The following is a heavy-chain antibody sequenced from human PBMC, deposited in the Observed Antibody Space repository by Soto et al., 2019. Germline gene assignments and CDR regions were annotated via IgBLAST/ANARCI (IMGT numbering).Heavy chain of an antibody. Sequence: SETLSLTCTVSGGSINSYYWSWIRQPPGKGLEWIGYIYYSGSTDYNPSLKSRVTISVDTSKNQFSLKLSSVTAADTAVYYCARCQSGSPDWYFDLWGRGTPVTVSS. D-gene: IGHD1-26*01. CDR2: IYYSGST. J-gene: IGHJ2*01. CDR3: ARCQSGSPDWYFDL. V-gene: IGHV4-59*08. CDR1: GGSINSYY.